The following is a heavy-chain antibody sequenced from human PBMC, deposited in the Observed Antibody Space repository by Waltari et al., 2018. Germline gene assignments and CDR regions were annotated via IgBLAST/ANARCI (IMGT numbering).Heavy chain of an antibody. V-gene: IGHV3-7*01. CDR3: ARDGQVGATGATDY. D-gene: IGHD1-26*01. CDR1: GFTFSSYW. CDR2: IKQDGSEK. J-gene: IGHJ4*02. Sequence: EVQLVESGGGLVQPGGSLRLSCAASGFTFSSYWMSWVRQARGKGLEWVANIKQDGSEKYYVDSVKGRFTISRDNAKNSLYLQMNSLRAEDTAVYYCARDGQVGATGATDYWGQGTLVTVSS.